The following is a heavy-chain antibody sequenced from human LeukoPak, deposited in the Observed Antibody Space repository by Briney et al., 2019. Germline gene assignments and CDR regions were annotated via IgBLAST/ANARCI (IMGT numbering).Heavy chain of an antibody. CDR2: MNPNSGNT. D-gene: IGHD5-24*01. CDR1: GYTFSTYD. Sequence: ASVKVSCKASGYTFSTYDINWVRQATGQGLEWMGWMNPNSGNTGYAQKFQGRLDMTRNTSISTAYMELSSLRSEDTAVYYCARAPATRSSETGKKLDSWGQGTLVTVSS. V-gene: IGHV1-8*01. J-gene: IGHJ4*02. CDR3: ARAPATRSSETGKKLDS.